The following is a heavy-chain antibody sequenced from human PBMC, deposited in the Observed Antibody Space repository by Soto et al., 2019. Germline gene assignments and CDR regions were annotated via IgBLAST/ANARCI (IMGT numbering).Heavy chain of an antibody. Sequence: KPXETLSLTCAVYGGSVNGYYWNWIRQPPGKGLEWIGEINHTGGTHYNPSLKSRVTMSVDTSKNQFSLRLSSVTAADTAIYYCATRITVFGLLIPPFDHWGQGTQVTVSS. V-gene: IGHV4-34*01. CDR1: GGSVNGYY. D-gene: IGHD3-3*01. CDR3: ATRITVFGLLIPPFDH. J-gene: IGHJ5*02. CDR2: INHTGGT.